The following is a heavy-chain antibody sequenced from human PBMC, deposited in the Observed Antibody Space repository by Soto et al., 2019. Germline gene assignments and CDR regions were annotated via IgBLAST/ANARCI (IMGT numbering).Heavy chain of an antibody. V-gene: IGHV1-18*04. CDR3: ARGSVPPRDYYYGMDV. CDR1: GYTFTSYG. D-gene: IGHD2-2*01. J-gene: IGHJ6*02. CDR2: ISAYNGNT. Sequence: ASVKVSCKASGYTFTSYGISWVRQAPGQGLEWMGWISAYNGNTNYAQKLQGRVTMTTDTSTSTAYMELRSLRSDDTAVYYCARGSVPPRDYYYGMDVWGQGTTVTVSS.